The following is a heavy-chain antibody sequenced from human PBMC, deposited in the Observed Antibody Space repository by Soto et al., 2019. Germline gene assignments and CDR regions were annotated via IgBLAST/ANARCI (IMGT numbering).Heavy chain of an antibody. CDR1: GFTFSSYA. Sequence: VGSLRLSCAASGFTFSSYAMSWVRQAPGKGLEWVSAISGSGGSTYYADSVKGRFTISRDNSKNTLYLQMNSLRAENTAVYYCARGXRITIFGVVPYYYGMDVWGQGTTVTVSS. J-gene: IGHJ6*02. V-gene: IGHV3-23*01. CDR2: ISGSGGST. CDR3: ARGXRITIFGVVPYYYGMDV. D-gene: IGHD3-3*01.